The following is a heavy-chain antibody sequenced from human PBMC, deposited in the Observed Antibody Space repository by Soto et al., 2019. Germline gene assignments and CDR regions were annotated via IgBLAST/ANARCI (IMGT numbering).Heavy chain of an antibody. Sequence: QVQLVQSGAEVKKPGSSVKVSCKASGGTFSSYTISLVRQAPGQGLEWMGRIIPILGIANYAQNFQGRVTITADKSTSTAYMELRSLRSEDTAVYYCARSPYSISWDFDYWGQGTLVTVSS. CDR1: GGTFSSYT. CDR3: ARSPYSISWDFDY. D-gene: IGHD6-13*01. J-gene: IGHJ4*02. V-gene: IGHV1-69*02. CDR2: IIPILGIA.